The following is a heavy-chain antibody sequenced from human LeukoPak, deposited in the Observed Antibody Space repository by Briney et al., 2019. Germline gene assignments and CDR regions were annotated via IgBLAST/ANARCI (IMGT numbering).Heavy chain of an antibody. D-gene: IGHD6-13*01. CDR1: GGSISSGGYY. V-gene: IGHV4-30-2*01. J-gene: IGHJ4*02. Sequence: SQTLSLTCTVSGGSISSGGYYWSWIRQPPGKGLEWIGYIYHSGSTYYNPSLKSRVTISVDRSKNQFSLKLSSVTAADTAVYYCARILAAEVGLDYWGQGTLVTVSS. CDR2: IYHSGST. CDR3: ARILAAEVGLDY.